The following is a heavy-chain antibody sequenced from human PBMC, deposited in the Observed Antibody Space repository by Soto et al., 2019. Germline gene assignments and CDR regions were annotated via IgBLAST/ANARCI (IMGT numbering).Heavy chain of an antibody. CDR3: ARDRGLVVVPAAIENWFDP. Sequence: PGGSLRLSCAASGFTFSSYWMHWVRQAPGKGLVWVSRINSDGSSTSYADSVKGRFTISRDNAKNTLYLQMNSLRAEDTAVYYCARDRGLVVVPAAIENWFDPWGQGTLVTVSS. CDR1: GFTFSSYW. V-gene: IGHV3-74*01. D-gene: IGHD2-2*02. CDR2: INSDGSST. J-gene: IGHJ5*02.